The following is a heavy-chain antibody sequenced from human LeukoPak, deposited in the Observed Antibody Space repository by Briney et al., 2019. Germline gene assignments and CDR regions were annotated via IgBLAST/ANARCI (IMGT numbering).Heavy chain of an antibody. CDR2: ISGSGGST. CDR3: AKDPAYYYGSGSFSFDY. D-gene: IGHD3-10*01. V-gene: IGHV3-23*01. CDR1: GFTVSSNY. Sequence: GGSLRLSCAASGFTVSSNYMSWVRQAPGKGLEWVSAISGSGGSTYYADSVKGRFTISRDNSKNTLYLQMNSLRAEDTAVYYCAKDPAYYYGSGSFSFDYWGQGTLVTVSS. J-gene: IGHJ4*02.